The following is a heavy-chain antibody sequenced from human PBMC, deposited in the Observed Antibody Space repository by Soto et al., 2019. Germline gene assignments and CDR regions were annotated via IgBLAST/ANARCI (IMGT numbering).Heavy chain of an antibody. V-gene: IGHV4-31*03. CDR3: ATKPKGLYYFDY. J-gene: IGHJ4*02. CDR2: IYSSGVT. Sequence: QVQLQESGPGLVQPSQTLSLTCTVSGGSISSAGYYWSWIRQHPGKGLEWIGYIYSSGVTYYDPSLHSRSTMSVDISKNQFSLRLSSVTAADTAVYYCATKPKGLYYFDYWGQGALVTVSS. CDR1: GGSISSAGYY.